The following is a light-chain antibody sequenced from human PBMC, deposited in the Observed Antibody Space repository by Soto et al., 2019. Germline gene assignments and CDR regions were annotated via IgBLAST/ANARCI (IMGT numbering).Light chain of an antibody. CDR3: QQYGSSPT. CDR1: QSVSSD. J-gene: IGKJ1*01. CDR2: GAS. Sequence: EMVMPQSPAHLSGSPRERATRXFRASQSVSSDLAWYHQKPGQAPRLLIYGASTRATGIPARFSGSGSGTEFTLTINRLEPEDFAVYYCQQYGSSPTFGLGTKVDIK. V-gene: IGKV3D-15*02.